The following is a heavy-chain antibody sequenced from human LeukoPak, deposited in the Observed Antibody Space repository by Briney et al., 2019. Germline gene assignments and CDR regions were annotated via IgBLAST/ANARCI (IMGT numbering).Heavy chain of an antibody. Sequence: SVEVSCKASGGTFSSYAISWVRQAPGQGLEWMGRIIPILGIANYAQKFQGRVTITADKSTSTAYMELSSLRSEDTAVYYCARAAAGTSPFDYWGQGTLVTVSS. CDR1: GGTFSSYA. D-gene: IGHD6-13*01. J-gene: IGHJ4*02. CDR3: ARAAAGTSPFDY. CDR2: IIPILGIA. V-gene: IGHV1-69*04.